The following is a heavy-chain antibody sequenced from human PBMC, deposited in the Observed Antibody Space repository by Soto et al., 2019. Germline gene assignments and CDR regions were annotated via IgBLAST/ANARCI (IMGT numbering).Heavy chain of an antibody. D-gene: IGHD6-13*01. Sequence: ASVKVSCKASGYTFTGYYMHWVRQSPGQGLEWMGWINPNSGGTNYAQKFQGRVTMTRDTSIRTAYMELSRLSSDDTAVYYCAREVVDAGNPISYWGKGTLVTVSS. CDR3: AREVVDAGNPISY. CDR2: INPNSGGT. J-gene: IGHJ4*02. CDR1: GYTFTGYY. V-gene: IGHV1-2*02.